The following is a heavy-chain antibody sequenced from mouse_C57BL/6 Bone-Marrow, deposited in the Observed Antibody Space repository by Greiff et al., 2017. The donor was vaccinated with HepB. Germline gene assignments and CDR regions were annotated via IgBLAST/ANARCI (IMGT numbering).Heavy chain of an antibody. V-gene: IGHV1-82*01. CDR1: GYAFSSSW. J-gene: IGHJ4*01. CDR3: ARFRQLRLRAMDY. D-gene: IGHD3-2*02. CDR2: IYPGDGDP. Sequence: QVQLQQSRPELVKPGASVKISCKASGYAFSSSWMNWVKQRPGKGLEWIGRIYPGDGDPNYNGKFKGKATLTADKSSSTAYMQLSSLTSEDSAVYFCARFRQLRLRAMDYWGQGTSATVSS.